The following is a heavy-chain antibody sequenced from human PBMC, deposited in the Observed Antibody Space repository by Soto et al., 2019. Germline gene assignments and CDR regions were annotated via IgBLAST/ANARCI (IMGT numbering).Heavy chain of an antibody. CDR1: GFTFSSYG. Sequence: GGSLRLSCAASGFTFSSYGMHWVRQAPGKGLEWVAVIWYDGSNKYYADSVKGRFTISRDNSKNTLYLQMNSLRAEDTAVYYCARDCPDDYGDYCYYGMDVWGQGTTVTVSS. D-gene: IGHD4-17*01. CDR2: IWYDGSNK. V-gene: IGHV3-33*01. J-gene: IGHJ6*02. CDR3: ARDCPDDYGDYCYYGMDV.